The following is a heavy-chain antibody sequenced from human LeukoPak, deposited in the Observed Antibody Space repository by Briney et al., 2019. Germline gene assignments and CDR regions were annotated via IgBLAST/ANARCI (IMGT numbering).Heavy chain of an antibody. J-gene: IGHJ6*03. Sequence: ASVKVSCKASGYTFTSYDINWVRQATGQGLEWMGWMNPNSGNTGYAQKFQGRVTMTRNTSISTAYMELSSLRSEDTAVYYCARAGITMVRGVIQDYYSYMDVWGKGTTVTISS. CDR3: ARAGITMVRGVIQDYYSYMDV. V-gene: IGHV1-8*01. D-gene: IGHD3-10*01. CDR1: GYTFTSYD. CDR2: MNPNSGNT.